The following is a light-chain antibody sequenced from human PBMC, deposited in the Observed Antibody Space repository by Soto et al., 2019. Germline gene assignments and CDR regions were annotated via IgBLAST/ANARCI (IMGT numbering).Light chain of an antibody. CDR3: QHYNSYSEA. J-gene: IGKJ1*01. Sequence: EIVLTQSPGTLSLSPGERATLSCRASQSVSSSHLAWYQQNPGQAPRLLIYGATSRATGIPSRFSGSGSGTEFTLTTSSLQPDDFATYYCQHYNSYSEAFGQGTKVDIK. CDR1: QSVSSSH. CDR2: GAT. V-gene: IGKV3-20*01.